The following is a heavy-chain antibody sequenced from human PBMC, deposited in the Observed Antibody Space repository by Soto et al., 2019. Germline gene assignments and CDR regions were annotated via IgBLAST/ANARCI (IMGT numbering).Heavy chain of an antibody. V-gene: IGHV4-59*08. CDR3: ARHNYGSGSTYFDY. Sequence: SETLSLTCTVSGGSIHSYYGSWIRQPPGKGLEWIGYIYYSGSTNYNPSLKSRVTISVDTSKNQFSLKLNSMTAADTAVYYCARHNYGSGSTYFDYWGQGTLVTVSS. D-gene: IGHD3-10*01. CDR2: IYYSGST. J-gene: IGHJ4*02. CDR1: GGSIHSYY.